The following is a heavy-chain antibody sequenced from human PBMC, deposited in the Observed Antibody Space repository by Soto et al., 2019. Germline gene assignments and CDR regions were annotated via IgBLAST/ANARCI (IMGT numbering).Heavy chain of an antibody. CDR3: AKSPAIITMVRGVILTFDY. CDR2: ISGSGGST. V-gene: IGHV3-23*01. J-gene: IGHJ4*02. D-gene: IGHD3-10*01. CDR1: GFTFSSYA. Sequence: EVQLLESGGGLVQPGGSLRLSCAASGFTFSSYAMSWVRQAPGKGLEWVSAISGSGGSTYYADSVKGRFTISRDNSKNRLYLQMNSLRAEDTAVYYCAKSPAIITMVRGVILTFDYWGQGTLVTVSS.